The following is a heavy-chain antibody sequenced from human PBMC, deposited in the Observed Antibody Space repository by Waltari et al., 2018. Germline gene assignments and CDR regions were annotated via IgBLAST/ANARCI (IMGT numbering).Heavy chain of an antibody. CDR2: IYSGGST. CDR3: AKHLSDGSSSDAFDI. D-gene: IGHD5-12*01. Sequence: EVQLLESGGGLVQPGGSLRLSCAASGFTFSSYAMSWVRQAPGKGRGWGSVIYSGGSTYYADSVKGRFTISRDNSKNTLYLQMNSLRAEDTAVYYCAKHLSDGSSSDAFDIWGQGTMVTVSS. V-gene: IGHV3-23*03. CDR1: GFTFSSYA. J-gene: IGHJ3*02.